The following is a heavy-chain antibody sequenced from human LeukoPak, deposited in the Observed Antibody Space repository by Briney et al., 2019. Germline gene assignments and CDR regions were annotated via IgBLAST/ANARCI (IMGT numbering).Heavy chain of an antibody. V-gene: IGHV3-30*03. CDR2: ISYDGSDK. Sequence: GGSLRLSCAASGFIFSSYGMHWVRQAPGKGLEWVAVISYDGSDKYYADSVKGRFTISRDNSKNTLDLQMNSLRAEDTAVYYCARVSGRWLLNDYWGQGTLVTVSS. D-gene: IGHD5-24*01. CDR3: ARVSGRWLLNDY. CDR1: GFIFSSYG. J-gene: IGHJ4*02.